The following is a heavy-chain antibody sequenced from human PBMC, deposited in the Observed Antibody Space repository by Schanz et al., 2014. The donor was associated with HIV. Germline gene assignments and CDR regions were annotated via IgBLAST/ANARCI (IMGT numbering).Heavy chain of an antibody. CDR3: ARDRVSGSSSSSWFDP. J-gene: IGHJ5*02. V-gene: IGHV3-9*01. D-gene: IGHD6-6*01. Sequence: SVKGRFTISRDNAKNSLYLQIISLTAEDTAMYYCARDRVSGSSSSSWFDPWGQGTLVTVSS.